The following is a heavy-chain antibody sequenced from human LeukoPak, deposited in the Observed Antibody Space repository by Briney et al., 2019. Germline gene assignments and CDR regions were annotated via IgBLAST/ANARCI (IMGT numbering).Heavy chain of an antibody. J-gene: IGHJ5*02. V-gene: IGHV3-13*01. Sequence: GGSLRLPCAASGFTFSSYDMHWVRQATGKGLEWVSAIGTAGDTYYPGSVKGRFTISRENAKNSLYLQMNSLRAGDTAVYYCARGIQPPARYNWFDPWGQGTLVTVSS. CDR3: ARGIQPPARYNWFDP. CDR1: GFTFSSYD. CDR2: IGTAGDT.